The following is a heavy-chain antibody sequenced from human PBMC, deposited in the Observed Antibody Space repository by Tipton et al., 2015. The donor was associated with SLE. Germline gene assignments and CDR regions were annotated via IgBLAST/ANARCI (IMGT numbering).Heavy chain of an antibody. D-gene: IGHD3-3*01. CDR3: ARGVLTWRGAVLGVDV. J-gene: IGHJ6*02. V-gene: IGHV4-59*08. CDR2: ISDGGDT. Sequence: GLVKPSETLSLTCTVSGGSISSYFWSWIRQPPGKGLEWIGYISDGGDTNYNPSLKSRVTISVDPAKNQFSLKLTSVTAADSALYYCARGVLTWRGAVLGVDVWGQGTTVNVSS. CDR1: GGSISSYF.